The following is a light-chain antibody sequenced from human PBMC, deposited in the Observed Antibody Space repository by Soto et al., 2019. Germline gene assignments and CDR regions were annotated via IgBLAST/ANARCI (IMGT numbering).Light chain of an antibody. CDR2: HAS. CDR3: QHYDHVQVT. Sequence: DIHMTQPASSLSASVGDRVTITCQASQNIDNYLNWYQQKTGKAPNLLIYHASSLKTGVPSRFSGSGSGTDFTFTINGLQPEDCETDYCQHYDHVQVTVGQGTRLEIK. J-gene: IGKJ5*01. CDR1: QNIDNY. V-gene: IGKV1-33*01.